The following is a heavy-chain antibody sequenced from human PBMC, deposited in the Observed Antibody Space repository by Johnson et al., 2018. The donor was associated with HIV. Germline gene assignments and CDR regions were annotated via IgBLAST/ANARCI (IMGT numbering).Heavy chain of an antibody. CDR3: AKGRRGASGSYNV. J-gene: IGHJ3*01. Sequence: QVQLVESGGGLVKPGGSLRLSCAASGFTFSDYYMSWIRQAPGKGLEWVAYISSSGSSRYYADSVKGRFTISRDNTKNSLNLQMNSLRAEDTALYYCAKGRRGASGSYNVWGQGTMVTVSS. CDR2: ISSSGSSR. D-gene: IGHD1-26*01. CDR1: GFTFSDYY. V-gene: IGHV3-11*04.